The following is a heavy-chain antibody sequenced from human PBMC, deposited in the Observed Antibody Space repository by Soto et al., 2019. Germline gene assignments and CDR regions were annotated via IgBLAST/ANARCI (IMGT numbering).Heavy chain of an antibody. CDR1: GYTFTGHY. D-gene: IGHD1-26*01. Sequence: QVQLVQSGAEVKESGASVKVSCKTSGYTFTGHYIHWVRQAPGQSPEWVGEIGPKNGDTRYAQKFQGKVTMTKDTSITTVYMELNNLSPDDRAVYYGGRGRSGEIGVFYWGQGTLVTVHS. CDR3: GRGRSGEIGVFY. CDR2: IGPKNGDT. V-gene: IGHV1-2*02. J-gene: IGHJ4*02.